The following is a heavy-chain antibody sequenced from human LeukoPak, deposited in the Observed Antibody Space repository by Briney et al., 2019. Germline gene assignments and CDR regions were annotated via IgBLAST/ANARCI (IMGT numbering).Heavy chain of an antibody. Sequence: PGGSLRLSCEASGFTFYNYVMAWFRQAPGKGLEWVSTISALFPNTYSADSVKGRFTISRDNSKRTLDLQMNSLRADAPAAYYCAKDLFPGSGGAGNRDVRGKGTTVTVSS. D-gene: IGHD1-26*01. CDR1: GFTFYNYV. V-gene: IGHV3-23*01. CDR3: AKDLFPGSGGAGNRDV. J-gene: IGHJ6*03. CDR2: ISALFPNT.